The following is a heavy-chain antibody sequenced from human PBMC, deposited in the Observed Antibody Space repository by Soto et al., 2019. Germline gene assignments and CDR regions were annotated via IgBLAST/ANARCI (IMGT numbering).Heavy chain of an antibody. J-gene: IGHJ4*02. V-gene: IGHV3-23*01. CDR2: ITGTASST. Sequence: EVQLLESGGGFVQPGGSLRLSCAASGFRFSDFAMTWVRQAPGRGLEWVSAITGTASSTYYADSVKGRFTISRDNSKNTLYLQINSLRAEDTARYYCAKGAEVYVVSSLDSWGQGTLVTVSS. CDR3: AKGAEVYVVSSLDS. D-gene: IGHD6-6*01. CDR1: GFRFSDFA.